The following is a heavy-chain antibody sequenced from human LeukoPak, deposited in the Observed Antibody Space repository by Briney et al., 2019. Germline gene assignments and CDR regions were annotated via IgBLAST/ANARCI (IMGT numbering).Heavy chain of an antibody. CDR3: ARARPGNDGGNFDY. Sequence: ASETLSLTCTVSGGSIRSYYWSWGRQPPGKGLEWIGFIYYSGDTYYNPSLKSRVTISVDTSKNQFSLKLSSVTAAGTAVYYCARARPGNDGGNFDYWGQGTLVTVSS. D-gene: IGHD1-1*01. V-gene: IGHV4-59*01. CDR1: GGSIRSYY. CDR2: IYYSGDT. J-gene: IGHJ4*02.